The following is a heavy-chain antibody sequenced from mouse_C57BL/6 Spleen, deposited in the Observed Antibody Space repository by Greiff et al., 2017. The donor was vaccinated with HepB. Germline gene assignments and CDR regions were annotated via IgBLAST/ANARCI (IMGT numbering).Heavy chain of an antibody. V-gene: IGHV1-54*01. CDR2: INPGSGGT. Sequence: QVQLKESGAELVRPGTSVKVSCKASGYAFTNYLIEWVKQRPGQGLEWIGVINPGSGGTNYNEKFKGKATLTADKSSSTAYMQLSSLTSEDSAVYFCARRRYGSREGYFDVWGTGTTVTVSS. J-gene: IGHJ1*03. D-gene: IGHD1-1*01. CDR1: GYAFTNYL. CDR3: ARRRYGSREGYFDV.